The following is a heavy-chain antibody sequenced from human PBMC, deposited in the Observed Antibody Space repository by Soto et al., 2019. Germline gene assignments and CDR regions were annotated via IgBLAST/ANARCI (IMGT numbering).Heavy chain of an antibody. D-gene: IGHD3-9*01. CDR1: GFTFSSYA. CDR2: ISGSGGST. CDR3: AKTSNLALRYFDWFHERSYYYYGMDV. J-gene: IGHJ6*02. Sequence: HPGGSLRLSCAASGFTFSSYAMSWVRQAPGKGLERVSAISGSGGSTYYADSVKGRFTISRDNSKNTLYLQMNSLRAEDTAVYYCAKTSNLALRYFDWFHERSYYYYGMDVWGQGTTVTLSS. V-gene: IGHV3-23*01.